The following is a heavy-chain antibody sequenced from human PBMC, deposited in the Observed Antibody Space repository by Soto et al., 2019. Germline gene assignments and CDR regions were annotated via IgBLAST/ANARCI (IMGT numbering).Heavy chain of an antibody. CDR2: IDPSDSYT. D-gene: IGHD4-4*01. Sequence: GESLKISCKCSGYSFTSYWISWVREMPGKGLEWRGRIDPSDSYTNYSPSFQGHVTISADKSISTAYLQWSSLKASDTAMYYCASYSNSSRLDYYYYGMDVWGQGTTVTVSS. CDR1: GYSFTSYW. CDR3: ASYSNSSRLDYYYYGMDV. V-gene: IGHV5-10-1*01. J-gene: IGHJ6*02.